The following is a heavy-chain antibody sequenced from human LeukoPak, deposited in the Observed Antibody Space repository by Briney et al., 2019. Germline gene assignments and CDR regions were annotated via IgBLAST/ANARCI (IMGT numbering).Heavy chain of an antibody. CDR1: GYTFTNYA. J-gene: IGHJ4*02. CDR2: INAGNGNT. D-gene: IGHD5-18*01. CDR3: ARGGYIYGVYYFDY. Sequence: GASVKVSCKASGYTFTNYAMHWVRQAPGQRLEWMGWINAGNGNTKYSQKFQGRVTITRDTSASTAYMELSSLRSEDTAVYYCARGGYIYGVYYFDYWGQGTLVTVSS. V-gene: IGHV1-3*01.